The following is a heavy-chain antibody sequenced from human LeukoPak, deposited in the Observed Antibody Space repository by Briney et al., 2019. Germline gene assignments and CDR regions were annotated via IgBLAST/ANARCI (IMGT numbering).Heavy chain of an antibody. V-gene: IGHV1-8*03. CDR1: GYTFTSYD. J-gene: IGHJ4*02. CDR3: ARGRSYYYESSADY. Sequence: ASVKVSCKASGYTFTSYDINWVRQATGQGLEWIGWMNPNSGNTGYAQKFQGRVTITRNTFISTAYMELSSLRSEDTAVYYCARGRSYYYESSADYWGQGTLVTVSS. D-gene: IGHD3-22*01. CDR2: MNPNSGNT.